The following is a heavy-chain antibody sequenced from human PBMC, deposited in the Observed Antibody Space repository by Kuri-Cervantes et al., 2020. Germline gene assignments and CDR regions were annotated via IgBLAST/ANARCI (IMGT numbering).Heavy chain of an antibody. CDR1: GFTFSNAW. J-gene: IGHJ4*02. Sequence: GESLKISCAASGFTFSNAWMSWVRQAPGKGLEWVGRIKSKTDGGTTDYAAPVKGRFSISKDDSKNALYLQVDSLQSEDTGVYYCTIDRVGYNVGWYFYFEDWGQGTLVTVSS. V-gene: IGHV3-15*01. D-gene: IGHD5/OR15-5a*01. CDR2: IKSKTDGGTT. CDR3: TIDRVGYNVGWYFYFED.